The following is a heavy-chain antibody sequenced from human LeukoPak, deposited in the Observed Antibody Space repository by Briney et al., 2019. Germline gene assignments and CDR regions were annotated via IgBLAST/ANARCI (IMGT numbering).Heavy chain of an antibody. CDR3: AAPVYEDYYYYYSMDV. V-gene: IGHV1-58*02. J-gene: IGHJ6*02. CDR2: IVVGSGNT. D-gene: IGHD5/OR15-5a*01. Sequence: SVKVSCKASGFTFTSSAMQWVRQARGQRLEWIGWIVVGSGNTNCAQKFQERVTITRDMSTSTAYMELSSLRSEDTAVYYCAAPVYEDYYYYYSMDVWGQGTTVTVSS. CDR1: GFTFTSSA.